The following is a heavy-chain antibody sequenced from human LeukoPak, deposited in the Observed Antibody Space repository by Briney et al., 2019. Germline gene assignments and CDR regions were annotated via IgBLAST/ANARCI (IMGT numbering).Heavy chain of an antibody. CDR1: GYTFTGYY. D-gene: IGHD3-3*01. CDR2: INPNSGGT. Sequence: GASVKVSCKASGYTFTGYYMHWVRQAPGQGLEWMGWINPNSGGTNYAQKFQGRVTMTRDTSISTAYMELSRLRSDDTAVYYCARDTITIFGVVFDYWGQGTLVTVSS. V-gene: IGHV1-2*02. J-gene: IGHJ4*02. CDR3: ARDTITIFGVVFDY.